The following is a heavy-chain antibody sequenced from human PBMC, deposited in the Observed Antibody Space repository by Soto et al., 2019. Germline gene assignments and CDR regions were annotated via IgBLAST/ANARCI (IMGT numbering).Heavy chain of an antibody. CDR2: INPSGGST. V-gene: IGHV1-46*03. CDR1: GYSFTSYY. CDR3: ARVHYDYIWGSYRPHPPDYFDY. D-gene: IGHD3-16*02. J-gene: IGHJ4*02. Sequence: GASVKGSCKASGYSFTSYYMHWGRQAPGQGLEWMGIINPSGGSTSYAQKFQGRVTMTRDTSTSTVYMELSSLRSEDTAVYYCARVHYDYIWGSYRPHPPDYFDYWGQGTLVTVSS.